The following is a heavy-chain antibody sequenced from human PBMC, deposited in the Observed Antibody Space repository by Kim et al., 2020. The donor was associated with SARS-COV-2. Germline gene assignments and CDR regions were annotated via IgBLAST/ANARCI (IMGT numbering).Heavy chain of an antibody. J-gene: IGHJ6*01. D-gene: IGHD2-2*01. V-gene: IGHV3-9*01. CDR2: ISWNSGSI. Sequence: GGSLRLSCAASGFTFDDYAMHWVRQAPGKGLEWVSGISWNSGSIGYADSVKGRFTISRDNAKNSLYLQMNSLRAEDTALYYFAKDIDIVVVPAAGEHYYG. CDR1: GFTFDDYA. CDR3: AKDIDIVVVPAAGEHYYG.